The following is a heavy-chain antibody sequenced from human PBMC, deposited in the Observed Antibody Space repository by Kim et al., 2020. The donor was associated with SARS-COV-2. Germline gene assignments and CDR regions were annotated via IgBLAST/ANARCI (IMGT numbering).Heavy chain of an antibody. CDR3: ARDEVVRGVYDYYGMDV. V-gene: IGHV3-48*02. J-gene: IGHJ6*02. Sequence: VKGRFTIARDNAKTSLYLHMNSLRDEDTAVYYCARDEVVRGVYDYYGMDVWGQGTTVTVSS. D-gene: IGHD3-10*01.